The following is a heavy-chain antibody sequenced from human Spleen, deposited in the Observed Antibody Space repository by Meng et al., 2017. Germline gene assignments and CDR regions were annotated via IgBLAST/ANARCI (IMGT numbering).Heavy chain of an antibody. CDR3: ARVYDSSGYYSYYYGMDV. V-gene: IGHV3-30*04. Sequence: GESLKIFCAASGFTFSSYAMHWVRQAPGKGLEWVAVISYDGSNKYYADSVKGRFTISRDNSKNTLYLQMNSLRAEDTAIYYCARVYDSSGYYSYYYGMDVWGQGTTVTVSS. D-gene: IGHD3-22*01. CDR1: GFTFSSYA. J-gene: IGHJ6*02. CDR2: ISYDGSNK.